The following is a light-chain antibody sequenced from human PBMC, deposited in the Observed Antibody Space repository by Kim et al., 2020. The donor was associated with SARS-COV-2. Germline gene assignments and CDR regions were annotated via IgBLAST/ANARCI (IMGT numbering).Light chain of an antibody. J-gene: IGKJ4*01. CDR3: QQLKTYPLI. V-gene: IGKV1-9*01. CDR1: QDITNS. CDR2: GAS. Sequence: SACVGDRYTITCRADQDITNSLACYQQKPGKAPKILIYGASILQSGVPSRFSGSGSGTEFTLTLTSLQPEDFATYYCQQLKTYPLIFGGGTQVEIK.